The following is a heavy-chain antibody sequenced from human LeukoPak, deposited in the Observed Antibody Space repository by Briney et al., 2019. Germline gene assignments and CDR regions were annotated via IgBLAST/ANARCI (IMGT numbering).Heavy chain of an antibody. CDR1: GGSISSYY. CDR3: ARAQGETYYYGSGSYVYYFDY. Sequence: PSETLTLTCTVSGGSISSYYWRWIRQPPGKGLEWIGYIYYSGSTNYNPSLKSRVTISVDTYKNQFSLKLRSVTAADTAVYYCARAQGETYYYGSGSYVYYFDYWGQGTLVTVSS. CDR2: IYYSGST. J-gene: IGHJ4*02. V-gene: IGHV4-59*01. D-gene: IGHD3-10*01.